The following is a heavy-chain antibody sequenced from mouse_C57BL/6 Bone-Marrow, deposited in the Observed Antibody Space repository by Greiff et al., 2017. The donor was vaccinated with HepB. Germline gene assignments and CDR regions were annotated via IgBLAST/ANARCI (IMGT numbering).Heavy chain of an antibody. D-gene: IGHD1-1*01. CDR1: GYTFTTYP. J-gene: IGHJ1*03. V-gene: IGHV1-47*01. Sequence: VQLQQSGAELVKPGASVKMSCKASGYTFTTYPIEWMKQNHGKSLEWIGNFHPYNDDTKYNEKFKGKATLTVEKSSSTVYLELSRLTSDDSAVYYCARSPYYYGSSPWYFDVWGTGTTVTVSS. CDR2: FHPYNDDT. CDR3: ARSPYYYGSSPWYFDV.